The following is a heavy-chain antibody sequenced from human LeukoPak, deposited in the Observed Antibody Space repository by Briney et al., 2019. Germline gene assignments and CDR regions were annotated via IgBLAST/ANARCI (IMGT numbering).Heavy chain of an antibody. V-gene: IGHV1-2*04. CDR2: INPNSGGT. CDR3: ARDIPYEVTFGGVTVMGSFVLDY. D-gene: IGHD3-16*02. Sequence: GASVKVSCKASKYTFTDYYIHWVRQAPGQGLEWMGRINPNSGGTNYAQKFQGWVTMTRDTSTTTVYIELSSLRSEDTAVYYCARDIPYEVTFGGVTVMGSFVLDYWGQGTLVTVSS. CDR1: KYTFTDYY. J-gene: IGHJ4*02.